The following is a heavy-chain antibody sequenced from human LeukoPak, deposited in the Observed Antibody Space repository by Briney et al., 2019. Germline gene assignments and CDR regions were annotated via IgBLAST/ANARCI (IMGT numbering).Heavy chain of an antibody. CDR2: ISYSGST. D-gene: IGHD5-24*01. Sequence: PSETLSLTCADSGGSISSGGYSWSWIRQPPGKGLEWIGYISYSGSTYYNPSLKSRVTISVDTSKNQFSLKLNSVTAADTAVYYCARGRDGYNFLNRGEYYYFDYWGQGTLVTVSS. J-gene: IGHJ4*02. V-gene: IGHV4-30-4*07. CDR3: ARGRDGYNFLNRGEYYYFDY. CDR1: GGSISSGGYS.